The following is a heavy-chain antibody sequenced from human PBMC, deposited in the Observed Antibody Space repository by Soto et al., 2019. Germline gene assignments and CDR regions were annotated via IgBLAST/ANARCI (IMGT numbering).Heavy chain of an antibody. J-gene: IGHJ4*02. CDR1: GFTFSSYG. Sequence: GGSLRLSCAASGFTFSSYGMHWVRQAPGKGLEWVAVISYDGSNKYYTDSVKGRFTISRDNSKNTLYLQMNSLRAEDTAVYYCAKDRAHLLYYFDYWGQGTLVTVSS. CDR2: ISYDGSNK. V-gene: IGHV3-30*18. CDR3: AKDRAHLLYYFDY.